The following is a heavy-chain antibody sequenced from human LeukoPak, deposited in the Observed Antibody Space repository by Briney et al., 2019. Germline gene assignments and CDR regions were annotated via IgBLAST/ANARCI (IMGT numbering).Heavy chain of an antibody. Sequence: GGSLRLSCAASGFTFSSYSMNWVRQAPGKGLEWVSSISSSSYIYYADSVKGRFTISRANAKNSLYLQMNSLRAEDTAGYYCARITFGGVIVIPFDYWGQGTLVTVSS. CDR2: ISSSSYI. V-gene: IGHV3-21*01. J-gene: IGHJ4*02. CDR1: GFTFSSYS. D-gene: IGHD3-16*02. CDR3: ARITFGGVIVIPFDY.